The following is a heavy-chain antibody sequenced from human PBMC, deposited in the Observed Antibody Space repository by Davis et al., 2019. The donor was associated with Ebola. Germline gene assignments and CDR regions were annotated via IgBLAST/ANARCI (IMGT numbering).Heavy chain of an antibody. D-gene: IGHD2-21*01. CDR1: GDSISSGDYF. CDR2: IYYSGST. CDR3: ARARVGISYWFDP. Sequence: MPSEPLSLTCTVSGDSISSGDYFWTWIRQPPGKGLEWIGYIYYSGSTYYNPSLKSRVTISVDTSKNQFSLKLSSVTAADTAVYYCARARVGISYWFDPWGQGTLVTVSS. J-gene: IGHJ5*02. V-gene: IGHV4-30-4*01.